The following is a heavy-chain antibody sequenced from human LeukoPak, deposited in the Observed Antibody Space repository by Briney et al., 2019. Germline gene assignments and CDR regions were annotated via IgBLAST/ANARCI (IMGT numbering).Heavy chain of an antibody. CDR3: AKPIQLWLKLDAFDI. J-gene: IGHJ3*02. Sequence: GGSLRLSCAASGFTFSSYGMHWVRQAPGKGLEWVAVISYDGSNKYYADSVKGRFTISRDNSKNTLYLQMNSLRAEDTAVYYCAKPIQLWLKLDAFDIWGQGTMVAVSS. CDR1: GFTFSSYG. CDR2: ISYDGSNK. V-gene: IGHV3-30*18. D-gene: IGHD5-18*01.